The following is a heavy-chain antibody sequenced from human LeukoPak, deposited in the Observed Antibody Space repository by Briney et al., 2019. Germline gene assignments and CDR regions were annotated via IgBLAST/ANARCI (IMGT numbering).Heavy chain of an antibody. V-gene: IGHV3-30*18. CDR2: ISYDGSNK. CDR3: AKVSGRVVGVPAAIYFDY. D-gene: IGHD2-2*02. CDR1: GFTFSSYG. Sequence: GGSLRLSCAASGFTFSSYGMHWVRQAPGKGLEGVAVISYDGSNKYYADSVKGRFTISRDNSKNTLYLQMNSLRAEDTAVYYCAKVSGRVVGVPAAIYFDYWGQGTLVTVSS. J-gene: IGHJ4*02.